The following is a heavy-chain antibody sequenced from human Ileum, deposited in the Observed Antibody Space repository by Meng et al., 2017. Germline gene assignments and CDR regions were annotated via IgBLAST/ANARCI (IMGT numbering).Heavy chain of an antibody. Sequence: QGQLQEAGAGLVELSGTLSLTCAVSGCSISRSHWWSWVRQPPGKGLEWIAEMNLGGSPNYNPSLKSRVTMSVDKSNDHLSLQLTSVTAADTAVYYCAHIFDSWGQGTLVTVSS. V-gene: IGHV4-4*02. CDR3: AHIFDS. CDR1: GCSISRSHW. CDR2: MNLGGSP. J-gene: IGHJ4*02.